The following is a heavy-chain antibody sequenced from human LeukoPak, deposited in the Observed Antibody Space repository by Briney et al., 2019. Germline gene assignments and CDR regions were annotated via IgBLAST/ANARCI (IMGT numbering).Heavy chain of an antibody. J-gene: IGHJ5*02. V-gene: IGHV4-39*02. CDR1: GGSISSSSYY. Sequence: KPSETLSLTCTVSGGSISSSSYYWGWIRQPPGKGLEWIGSIYYSGSTYYNPSLKSRVTISVDTSKNQFSLKLSSVTAADTAVYYCARDNLYSPAVSPFDPWGQGTLVTVSS. CDR2: IYYSGST. D-gene: IGHD2-21*01. CDR3: ARDNLYSPAVSPFDP.